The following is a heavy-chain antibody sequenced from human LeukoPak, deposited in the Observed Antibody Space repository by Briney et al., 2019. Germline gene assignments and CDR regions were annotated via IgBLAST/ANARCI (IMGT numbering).Heavy chain of an antibody. CDR1: GFTVSSDH. V-gene: IGHV3-53*01. J-gene: IGHJ4*02. Sequence: GGSLRLSCAASGFTVSSDHMAWVRRAPGKGLEWVSVIYAGGSTNSADSVKGRFSISRDNIKNMLFLQMNSLRAEDTAVYYCARVWELSFDYWGQGALVIGSS. CDR3: ARVWELSFDY. D-gene: IGHD1-26*01. CDR2: IYAGGST.